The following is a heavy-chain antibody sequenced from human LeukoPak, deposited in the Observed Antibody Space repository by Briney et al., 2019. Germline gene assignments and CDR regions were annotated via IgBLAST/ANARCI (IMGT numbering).Heavy chain of an antibody. Sequence: GGSLRLSCAASGFTFSSYAMSWVRQAPGKGLEWVSAISGSGGSTYYADSVKGRFTISRDNSKNTLYLQMNSLRAEDTAVYYFAKYGKDFDFQDSFDYWGQGTLVPSPQ. CDR1: GFTFSSYA. CDR3: AKYGKDFDFQDSFDY. J-gene: IGHJ4*02. CDR2: ISGSGGST. V-gene: IGHV3-23*01. D-gene: IGHD3/OR15-3a*01.